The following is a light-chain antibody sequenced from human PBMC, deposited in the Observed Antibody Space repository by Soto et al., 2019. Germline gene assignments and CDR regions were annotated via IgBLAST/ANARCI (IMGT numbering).Light chain of an antibody. CDR3: SSYAGSRNV. V-gene: IGLV2-8*01. CDR2: EVN. J-gene: IGLJ1*01. CDR1: SSDVGGYNY. Sequence: QPVLTQPPSSSGSPGQSVAISCTGTSSDVGGYNYVSWYQQHPGKAPKLMIYEVNKRPSGVPDRFSGSKSGNTASLTVSGLQAEDEADYYCSSYAGSRNVFRTGTKVTVL.